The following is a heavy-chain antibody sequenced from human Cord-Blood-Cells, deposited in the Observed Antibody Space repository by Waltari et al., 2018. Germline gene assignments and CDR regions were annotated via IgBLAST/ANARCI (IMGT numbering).Heavy chain of an antibody. J-gene: IGHJ4*02. V-gene: IGHV3-53*01. D-gene: IGHD6-13*01. CDR1: GFTVSSNY. CDR3: ARDIAAADPVDDY. CDR2: IYRGGST. Sequence: EVQLVESGGGLIQPGGSLRLSCAASGFTVSSNYMSWVRQAPGKGRGWVSVIYRGGSTYYADSVKGRFTISRDNSKNTLYLQMNSRRAEDTAVYYCARDIAAADPVDDYWGQGTLVTVSS.